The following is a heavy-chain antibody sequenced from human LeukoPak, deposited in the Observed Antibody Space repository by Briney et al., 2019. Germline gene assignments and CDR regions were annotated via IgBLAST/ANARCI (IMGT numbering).Heavy chain of an antibody. CDR1: GGSISSYY. CDR3: ARVKDYYSSGSYYKIDAFDI. D-gene: IGHD3-10*01. V-gene: IGHV4-59*01. J-gene: IGHJ3*02. Sequence: SETLSLTCTVSGGSISSYYWSWIRQPPGKGLEWIGYIYYSGSTNYNPSLKSRVTISVDTSKNQFSLKLSSVTAADTAMYYCARVKDYYSSGSYYKIDAFDIWGQGTMVTVSS. CDR2: IYYSGST.